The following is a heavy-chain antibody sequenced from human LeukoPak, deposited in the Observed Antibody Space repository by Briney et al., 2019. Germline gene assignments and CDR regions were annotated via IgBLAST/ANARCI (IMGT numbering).Heavy chain of an antibody. CDR1: GGSFSGYY. D-gene: IGHD3-10*01. Sequence: SETLSLTCAVYGGSFSGYYWSWIRQPPGKGLEWSGEINHSGSTNYNPSLKRRVTISVDTSKNQFSLKLSSVTAADTAVYYCARGFRKLQDYYGSGRRLYGMDVWGQGTTVTVSS. CDR2: INHSGST. J-gene: IGHJ6*02. V-gene: IGHV4-34*01. CDR3: ARGFRKLQDYYGSGRRLYGMDV.